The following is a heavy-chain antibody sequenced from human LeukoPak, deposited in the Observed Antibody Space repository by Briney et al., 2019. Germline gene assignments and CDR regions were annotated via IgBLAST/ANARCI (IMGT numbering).Heavy chain of an antibody. CDR3: ARDRCSSTSCYGNWFDP. CDR1: GGSISSSNW. CDR2: IYHSGST. J-gene: IGHJ5*02. D-gene: IGHD2-2*01. V-gene: IGHV4-4*02. Sequence: SETLSLTCAVSGGSISSSNWWSWVRQPPGKGLEWIGEIYHSGSTNYNPSLKSRVTISVDKSKNQFSLKLSSVTAADTAVYYCARDRCSSTSCYGNWFDPWGQGTLVTVSS.